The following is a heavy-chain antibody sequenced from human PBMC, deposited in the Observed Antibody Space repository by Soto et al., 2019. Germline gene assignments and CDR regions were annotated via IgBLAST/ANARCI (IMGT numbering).Heavy chain of an antibody. V-gene: IGHV3-21*01. CDR2: ISSSSSYI. D-gene: IGHD5-18*01. Sequence: EVQLVESGGGLVKPGGSLRLSCAASGFTFSSYSMNWVRQAPGKGLEWVSSISSSSSYIYYADSVKGRFTISRDKAKNSLYLQMNSLRADDTAVYYCARDQPGYSYGYGLGYWGQVTLVTVSS. J-gene: IGHJ4*02. CDR1: GFTFSSYS. CDR3: ARDQPGYSYGYGLGY.